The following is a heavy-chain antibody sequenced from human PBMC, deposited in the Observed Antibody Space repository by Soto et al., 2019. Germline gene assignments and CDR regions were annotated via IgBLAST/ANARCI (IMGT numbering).Heavy chain of an antibody. Sequence: PSETLSLTCGVTGGSFNGYFWTWIRQPPGKGLEWIGQINPSGSTNDNPSLKSRVIMSVDTSKNRFSLNLLSVTAADTAVYFCARDFTIQVGWFDPWGQGTLVTVSS. D-gene: IGHD3-10*01. CDR3: ARDFTIQVGWFDP. J-gene: IGHJ5*02. V-gene: IGHV4-34*01. CDR2: INPSGST. CDR1: GGSFNGYF.